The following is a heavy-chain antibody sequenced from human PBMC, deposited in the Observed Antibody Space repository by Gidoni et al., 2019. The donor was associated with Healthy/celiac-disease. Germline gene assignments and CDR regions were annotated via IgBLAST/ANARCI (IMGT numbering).Heavy chain of an antibody. CDR1: GGSISSSSYY. V-gene: IGHV4-39*01. CDR2: IYYSGST. D-gene: IGHD5-12*01. Sequence: QLHLQESGPGLVKPSETLSLTCTVSGGSISSSSYYWGWLRQPPGKGLEWIGSIYYSGSTYSNPSLRSRVTISVDTSKNQFSLKLSSVTAADTAVYYCARHAAITPHGPYYYYGMDVWGQGTTVTVSS. J-gene: IGHJ6*02. CDR3: ARHAAITPHGPYYYYGMDV.